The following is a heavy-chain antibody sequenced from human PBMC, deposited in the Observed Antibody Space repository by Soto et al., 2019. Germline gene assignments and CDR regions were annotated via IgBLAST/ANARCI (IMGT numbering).Heavy chain of an antibody. J-gene: IGHJ5*01. D-gene: IGHD6-13*01. V-gene: IGHV3-23*01. CDR2: IGGSGHTT. CDR3: AKDPRVYGSSWYVDS. Sequence: EVQLLESGGGLVQPGGSLRLSCVASGFTFSNYAMSWVRQAPGRGLEWVSAIGGSGHTTYYADSVKGRLTISRDNPKNTLDLKMNSLRAEDTAVYYCAKDPRVYGSSWYVDSWGQGPLVTVSS. CDR1: GFTFSNYA.